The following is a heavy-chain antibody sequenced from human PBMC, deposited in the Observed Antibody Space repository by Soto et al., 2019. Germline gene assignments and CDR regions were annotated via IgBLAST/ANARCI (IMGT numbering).Heavy chain of an antibody. CDR3: APDVGSRWYHYYSFAP. CDR1: GFTFSGYA. CDR2: IGSGSP. D-gene: IGHD6-13*01. V-gene: IGHV3-23*01. J-gene: IGHJ5*02. Sequence: EVQLLESGGGLVQPGGSLRLSCAASGFTFSGYAMSWVRQAPGKGLEWVSAIGSGSPFYADSVKGRFTISRDNANSMLYLQLSSRRAADSAVYFSAPDVGSRWYHYYSFAPGGQGTLVTVSS.